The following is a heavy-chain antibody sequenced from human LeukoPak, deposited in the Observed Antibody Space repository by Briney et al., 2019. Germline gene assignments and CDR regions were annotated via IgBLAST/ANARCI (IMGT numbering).Heavy chain of an antibody. V-gene: IGHV4-34*01. D-gene: IGHD2-2*01. CDR2: INHSGST. Sequence: SETLSLTSAVYGGSFSGYYWSLIRQPPGKGLEWIGEINHSGSTNYNPSLKSRVTISVDTSKNQFSLKLSSVTAADTAVYYCARGRYCSSTSCNVFDYWGQGTLVTVSS. CDR3: ARGRYCSSTSCNVFDY. CDR1: GGSFSGYY. J-gene: IGHJ4*02.